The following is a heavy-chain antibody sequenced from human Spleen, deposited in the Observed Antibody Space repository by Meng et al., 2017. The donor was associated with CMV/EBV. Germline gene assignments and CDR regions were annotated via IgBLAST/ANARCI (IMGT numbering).Heavy chain of an antibody. J-gene: IGHJ4*02. V-gene: IGHV6-1*01. D-gene: IGHD3-10*01. CDR2: TYYRSKWYN. CDR3: ARGTSVLLWFGELFY. Sequence: PSLRNPALTHPRTCASSGDMFSSNIAAWYWIRHSPSRGLEWLGRTYYRSKWYNDYAVSVKSRITINPDTSNNQFSLQLNSVTPEDTAVYYCARGTSVLLWFGELFYWGQGTLVTVSS. CDR1: GDMFSSNIAA.